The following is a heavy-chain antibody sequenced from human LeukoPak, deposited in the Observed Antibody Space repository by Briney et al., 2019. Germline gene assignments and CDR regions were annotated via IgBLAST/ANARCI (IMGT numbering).Heavy chain of an antibody. J-gene: IGHJ4*02. Sequence: PGVSLRLSCAASGFTFDDYTMHWVRQAPGKGLEWVSLISWDGGSTYYADSVKGRFTISRDNSKNSLYLQMNSLRTEDTALYYCAKGRRLWSPFDYWGQGTLVTVSS. CDR2: ISWDGGST. V-gene: IGHV3-43*01. CDR3: AKGRRLWSPFDY. D-gene: IGHD5-18*01. CDR1: GFTFDDYT.